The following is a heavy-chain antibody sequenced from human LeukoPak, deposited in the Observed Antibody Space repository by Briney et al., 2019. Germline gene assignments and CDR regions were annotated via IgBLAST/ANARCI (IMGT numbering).Heavy chain of an antibody. CDR2: IYYSGST. J-gene: IGHJ6*03. Sequence: PSETLSLTCTVSGGSISSGDYYCSWIRHPPGKGLEWIGYIYYSGSTYYNPSLKSRVTISVDTSKNQFSLKLSSVTAADTAVYYCARVLTVSYYYSMDVWGKGTTVTVSS. CDR3: ARVLTVSYYYSMDV. D-gene: IGHD4-17*01. CDR1: GGSISSGDYY. V-gene: IGHV4-30-4*08.